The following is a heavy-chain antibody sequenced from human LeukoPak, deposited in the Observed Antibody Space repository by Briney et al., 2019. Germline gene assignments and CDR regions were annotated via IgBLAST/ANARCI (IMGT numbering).Heavy chain of an antibody. J-gene: IGHJ4*02. CDR1: GGTFSSYA. Sequence: SVKVSCKASGGTFSSYAISWVRQAPGQGLEWMGRIIPILGIANYAQKFQGRVTITADKSTSTAYMELSSPRSEDTAVYYCAREAIRLRLGELSLLGYFDYWGQGTLVTVSS. V-gene: IGHV1-69*04. CDR2: IIPILGIA. D-gene: IGHD3-16*02. CDR3: AREAIRLRLGELSLLGYFDY.